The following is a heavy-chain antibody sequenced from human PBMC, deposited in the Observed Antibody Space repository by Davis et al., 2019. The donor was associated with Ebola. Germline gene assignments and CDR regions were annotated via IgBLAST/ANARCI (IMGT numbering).Heavy chain of an antibody. CDR3: ARDKYYDFWSGSLSYYYGMDV. CDR2: IIPIFGTA. D-gene: IGHD3-3*01. Sequence: SVKVSCKASGGTFSSYAISWVRQAPGQGLEWMGGIIPIFGTANYAQKFQGRVTITADKSTSTAYMELSSLRSEDTAVYYCARDKYYDFWSGSLSYYYGMDVWGQGTTVTVSS. J-gene: IGHJ6*02. CDR1: GGTFSSYA. V-gene: IGHV1-69*06.